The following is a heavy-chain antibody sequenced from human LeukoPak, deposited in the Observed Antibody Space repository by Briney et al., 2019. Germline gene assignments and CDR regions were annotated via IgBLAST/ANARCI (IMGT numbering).Heavy chain of an antibody. CDR2: IYSGGST. CDR1: GFTFSNYW. V-gene: IGHV3-66*01. CDR3: ATDTAMGDAFGI. J-gene: IGHJ3*02. Sequence: GGSLRLSCAASGFTFSNYWMIWVRQAPGKGLEWVSVIYSGGSTYYADSVKGRFTISRDNSKNTLYLQMNSLRAEDTAVYYCATDTAMGDAFGIWGQGTMVTVSS. D-gene: IGHD5-18*01.